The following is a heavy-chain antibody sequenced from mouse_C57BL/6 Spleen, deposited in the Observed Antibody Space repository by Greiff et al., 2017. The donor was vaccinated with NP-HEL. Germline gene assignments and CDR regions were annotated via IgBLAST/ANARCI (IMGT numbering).Heavy chain of an antibody. V-gene: IGHV5-6*01. J-gene: IGHJ3*01. CDR1: GFTFSSYG. CDR3: ARHNKFAY. CDR2: ISSGGSYT. Sequence: EVKLVESGGDLVKPGGSLKLSCAASGFTFSSYGMSWVRQTPDKRLEWVATISSGGSYTYYPDSVKGRFTISRDNAKNTMYLQMSSLKSEVTAMYYCARHNKFAYWGQGTLVTVSA.